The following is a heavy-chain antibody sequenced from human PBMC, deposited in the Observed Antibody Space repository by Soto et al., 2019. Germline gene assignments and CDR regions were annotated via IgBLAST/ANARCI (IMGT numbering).Heavy chain of an antibody. V-gene: IGHV3-13*01. J-gene: IGHJ2*01. CDR3: AREYGDWGYWYFDL. Sequence: DVQLVESGGGLVQPGGSLRLSCAASGFTFSGYDMHWVRQAAGERLEWVSAIATSGNTYYAGSVKGRFTISRENAKNSLYLQINNVRAGDTAVYYCAREYGDWGYWYFDLWGRGTLVTVSS. CDR1: GFTFSGYD. CDR2: IATSGNT. D-gene: IGHD4-17*01.